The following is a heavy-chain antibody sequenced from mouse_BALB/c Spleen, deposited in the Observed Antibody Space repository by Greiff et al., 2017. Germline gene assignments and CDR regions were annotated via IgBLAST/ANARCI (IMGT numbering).Heavy chain of an antibody. Sequence: DVMLVESGGGLVQPGGSRKLSCAASGFTFSSFGMHWVRQAPEKGLEWVAYISSGSSTIYYADTVKGRFTISRDNPKNTLFLQMTSLRSEDTAMYYCARPSYYGNAWFAYWGQGTLVTVSA. V-gene: IGHV5-17*02. CDR1: GFTFSSFG. CDR2: ISSGSSTI. CDR3: ARPSYYGNAWFAY. D-gene: IGHD2-10*01. J-gene: IGHJ3*01.